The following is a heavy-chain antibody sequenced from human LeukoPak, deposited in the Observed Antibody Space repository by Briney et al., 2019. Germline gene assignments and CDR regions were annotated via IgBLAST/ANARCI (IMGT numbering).Heavy chain of an antibody. CDR3: ARASWATVTTYDY. V-gene: IGHV1-18*04. CDR2: ISAYNGNT. Sequence: GASVKVSCKASGYTFTGYYMHWVRQAPGQGLEWMGWISAYNGNTNYAQKLQGRVTMTTDTSTSTAYMELRSLRSDDTAVYYCARASWATVTTYDYWGQGTLVTVSS. CDR1: GYTFTGYY. D-gene: IGHD4-17*01. J-gene: IGHJ4*02.